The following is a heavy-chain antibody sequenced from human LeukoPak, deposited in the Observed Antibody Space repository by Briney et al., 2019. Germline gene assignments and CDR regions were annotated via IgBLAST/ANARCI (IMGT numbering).Heavy chain of an antibody. D-gene: IGHD4-17*01. CDR2: IYSGGST. J-gene: IGHJ5*02. Sequence: GGSLRLSCAASGFTVSSNYMSWVRQAPGKGLEWVSVIYSGGSTYYADSVKGRFTISRDNSKNTLYLQMNSLRAEDTAVYYCARDRGSKFDDYGDYEGSSGFDPWGQGTLVTVSS. V-gene: IGHV3-53*01. CDR3: ARDRGSKFDDYGDYEGSSGFDP. CDR1: GFTVSSNY.